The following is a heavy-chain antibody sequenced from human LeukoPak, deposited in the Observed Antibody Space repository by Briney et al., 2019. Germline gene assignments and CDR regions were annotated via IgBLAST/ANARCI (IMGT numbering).Heavy chain of an antibody. CDR1: GFTFSSYA. J-gene: IGHJ3*01. D-gene: IGHD5-24*01. CDR2: ISSNGGST. Sequence: GGSLRLSCVPSGFTFSSYAMHWVRQAPGKRLEYVSAISSNGGSTFYANSVKGRFTISRHNSMNTLFLQMGSLRAENMAVYYCARDRDGYNAFDLWGQGTMVTVSS. CDR3: ARDRDGYNAFDL. V-gene: IGHV3-64*01.